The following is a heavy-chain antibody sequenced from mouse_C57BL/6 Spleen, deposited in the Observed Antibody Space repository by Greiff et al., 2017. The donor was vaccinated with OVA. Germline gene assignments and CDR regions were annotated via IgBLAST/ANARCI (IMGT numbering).Heavy chain of an antibody. CDR1: GYTFTSYW. J-gene: IGHJ2*01. CDR2: IYPSDSET. CDR3: AKNYGSKSHFDY. V-gene: IGHV1-61*01. D-gene: IGHD1-1*01. Sequence: QVHVKQPGAELVRPGSSVKLSCKASGYTFTSYWMDWVKQRPGQGLEWIGNIYPSDSETHYNQKFKDKATLTVDKSSSTAYMQLSSLTSEDSAVYYCAKNYGSKSHFDYWGQGTTLTVSS.